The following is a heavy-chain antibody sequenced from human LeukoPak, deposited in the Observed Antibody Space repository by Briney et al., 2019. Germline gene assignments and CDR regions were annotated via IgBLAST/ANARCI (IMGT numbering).Heavy chain of an antibody. D-gene: IGHD6-13*01. CDR2: IYYSGST. Sequence: PSETLSLTCTVSGGSISSYYWSWIRQPPGKGLEWIGYIYYSGSTNYNPSLKSRVTKSVDTSKNQFSLKLSSVTAADTAVYYCARTSHPHGSGWLFDYWGQGTLVTVSS. V-gene: IGHV4-59*01. J-gene: IGHJ4*02. CDR1: GGSISSYY. CDR3: ARTSHPHGSGWLFDY.